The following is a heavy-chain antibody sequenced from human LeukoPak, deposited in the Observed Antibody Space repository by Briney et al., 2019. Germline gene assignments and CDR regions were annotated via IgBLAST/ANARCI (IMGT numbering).Heavy chain of an antibody. J-gene: IGHJ6*03. CDR3: ARDATTAIGTVYMDV. CDR2: ISDSGSSV. CDR1: GFTFSIFE. V-gene: IGHV3-48*03. D-gene: IGHD1-1*01. Sequence: GGSLRLSCEASGFTFSIFEVNWVRQAPGRGLEWLSHISDSGSSVHYADSVKGRFTISRDNSKNSLYLEMNSLRVEDTAIYYCARDATTAIGTVYMDVWGKGTTVTISS.